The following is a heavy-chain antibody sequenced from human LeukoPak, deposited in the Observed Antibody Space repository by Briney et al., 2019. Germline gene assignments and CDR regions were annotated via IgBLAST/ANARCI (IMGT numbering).Heavy chain of an antibody. V-gene: IGHV3-53*01. CDR3: ARGRDTATYYFDY. D-gene: IGHD5-18*01. CDR2: IYSGGST. CDR1: GFTFSSYA. J-gene: IGHJ4*02. Sequence: GGSLRLSCAASGFTFSSYAMHWVRQAPGKGLEWVSIIYSGGSTYYADSVQGRFTISRDNSKNTLYLQMNSLRAEDTAVYYCARGRDTATYYFDYWGQGTLVTVSS.